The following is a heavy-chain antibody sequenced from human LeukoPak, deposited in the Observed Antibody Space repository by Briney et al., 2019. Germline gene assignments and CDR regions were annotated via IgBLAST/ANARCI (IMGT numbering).Heavy chain of an antibody. CDR2: ISWNSGSI. CDR3: ASSMDV. J-gene: IGHJ6*02. Sequence: SLRLSCAASGFTFEDYAMHWVRQAPGKGLEWVSGISWNSGSIGYADSVKGRFTISRDNAKNSLYLQMNSLRAEDTALYYCASSMDVWGQGTTVTVSS. V-gene: IGHV3-9*01. CDR1: GFTFEDYA.